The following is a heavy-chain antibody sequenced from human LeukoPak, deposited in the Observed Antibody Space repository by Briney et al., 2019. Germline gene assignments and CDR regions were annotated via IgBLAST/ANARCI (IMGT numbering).Heavy chain of an antibody. D-gene: IGHD3-22*01. CDR1: GGSISSGGYY. J-gene: IGHJ4*02. Sequence: SQTLSLTCTVSGGSISSGGYYWSWIRQHPGKGRKWIGYIYYSGSTYYNPSLKSRVTISVDTSKNQFSLKLSSVTAADTAVYYCARTDSSGYYGLNYWGQGTLATVSS. CDR3: ARTDSSGYYGLNY. V-gene: IGHV4-31*03. CDR2: IYYSGST.